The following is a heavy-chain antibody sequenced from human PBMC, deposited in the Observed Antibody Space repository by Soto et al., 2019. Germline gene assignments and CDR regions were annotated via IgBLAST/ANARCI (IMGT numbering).Heavy chain of an antibody. D-gene: IGHD2-15*01. CDR1: DFDFSSYG. J-gene: IGHJ4*02. CDR3: ARDSWWPLLYFDN. V-gene: IGHV3-30*03. Sequence: GGALRLSCAASDFDFSSYGIHWVRQAPGKGMEWVAASSYGGRETFYADSAKGRFTVSKEMSKNTAFMQMNALRHEDTAVYFCARDSWWPLLYFDNWRQGTPVTVSS. CDR2: SSYGGRET.